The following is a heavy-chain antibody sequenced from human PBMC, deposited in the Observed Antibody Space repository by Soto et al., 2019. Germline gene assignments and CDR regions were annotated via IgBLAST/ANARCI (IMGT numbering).Heavy chain of an antibody. V-gene: IGHV4-30-2*06. CDR2: IYYPGLT. D-gene: IGHD6-13*01. CDR3: ARGKRSITATAGTGWFDP. Sequence: QLQLRESGSGLLKPSQTLSLNCSVSGDSISSGGLSWNWLRQSPGRGLEWIGYIYYPGLTYYNPSLIGRAPISLDSSENRVSLSLSSVPAADSAVYYCARGKRSITATAGTGWFDPWGPGTLVTVSS. CDR1: GDSISSGGLS. J-gene: IGHJ5*02.